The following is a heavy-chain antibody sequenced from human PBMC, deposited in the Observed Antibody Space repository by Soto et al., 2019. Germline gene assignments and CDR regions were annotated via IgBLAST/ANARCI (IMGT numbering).Heavy chain of an antibody. Sequence: QITLKESGPTLVKPTQTLTLTCTFSGFSLSTSGVGVGWIRQPPGKALEWLALIYWDDDKRYSPSLKSRLTXXKDTPKNQVVLTMTNMDPVDTATYYCAHRQYGMDVWGQGTTVTVSS. J-gene: IGHJ6*02. CDR3: AHRQYGMDV. CDR1: GFSLSTSGVG. CDR2: IYWDDDK. V-gene: IGHV2-5*02.